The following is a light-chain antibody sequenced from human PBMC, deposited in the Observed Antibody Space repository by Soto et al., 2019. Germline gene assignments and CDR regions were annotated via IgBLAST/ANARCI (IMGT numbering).Light chain of an antibody. V-gene: IGLV2-8*01. J-gene: IGLJ2*01. CDR1: KSDIGIYDF. Sequence: QSALTQPPSASGSPGQSVTISCTGSKSDIGIYDFVSWYQHHPGKAPRLIIYEVVQRPSGVPDRFSGSKSGNTASLTISGLQAEDEADYYCCSYAGSYTVVFGGGTKLTVL. CDR2: EVV. CDR3: CSYAGSYTVV.